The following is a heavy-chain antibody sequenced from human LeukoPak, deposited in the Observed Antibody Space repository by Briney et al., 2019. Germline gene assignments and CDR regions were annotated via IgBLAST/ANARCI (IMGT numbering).Heavy chain of an antibody. J-gene: IGHJ4*02. D-gene: IGHD1-14*01. CDR3: AGRDY. V-gene: IGHV3-30*04. Sequence: GGSLRLSCAASGFTFSSYAMNWVRQAPGKGLEWVAVISYDGSNKYYADSVKGRFTISRDNSKNTLYLQMNSLRAEDTAVYYCAGRDYWGQGTLVTVSS. CDR1: GFTFSSYA. CDR2: ISYDGSNK.